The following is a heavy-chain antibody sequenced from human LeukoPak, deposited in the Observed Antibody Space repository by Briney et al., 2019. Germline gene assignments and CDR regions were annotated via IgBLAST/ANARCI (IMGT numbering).Heavy chain of an antibody. D-gene: IGHD2-2*01. CDR3: ARGGGDIVVVPAAENWFDP. J-gene: IGHJ5*02. Sequence: SETLSLTCAVYGGSFSGYYWSWIRQPPGKGLEWIGYIYYSGSTYYNPSLKSRVTISVDTSKNQFSLKLSSVTAADTAVYYCARGGGDIVVVPAAENWFDPWGQGTLVTVSS. V-gene: IGHV4-30-4*08. CDR1: GGSFSGYY. CDR2: IYYSGST.